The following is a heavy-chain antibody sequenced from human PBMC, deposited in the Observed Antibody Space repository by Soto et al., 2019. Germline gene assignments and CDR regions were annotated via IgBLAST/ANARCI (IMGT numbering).Heavy chain of an antibody. J-gene: IGHJ5*02. V-gene: IGHV3-21*01. CDR3: ARGGGSSWDTDWFDP. CDR1: GFTFSSYS. CDR2: ISSSSSYI. Sequence: GGSLRLSCAASGFTFSSYSMNWVRQAPGKGLEWVSSISSSSSYIYYADSVKGRFTISRDNAKNSLYLQMNSLRAEDTAVYYCARGGGSSWDTDWFDPWGQGTLVTVSS. D-gene: IGHD6-13*01.